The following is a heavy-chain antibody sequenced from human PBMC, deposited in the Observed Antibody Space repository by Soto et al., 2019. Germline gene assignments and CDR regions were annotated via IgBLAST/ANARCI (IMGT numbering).Heavy chain of an antibody. J-gene: IGHJ4*02. D-gene: IGHD1-1*01. Sequence: QVHLVQSGAEVKKSGASVKVSCKGSGYDFTTYGITWVRQAPGQGLEWMAWISAHNGNTDYAQKLQGRVTVTRDTSTSTAYMGRGSLRSGDGAVYYCARGRYGDYWGQGALVTVPS. CDR3: ARGRYGDY. CDR2: ISAHNGNT. CDR1: GYDFTTYG. V-gene: IGHV1-18*01.